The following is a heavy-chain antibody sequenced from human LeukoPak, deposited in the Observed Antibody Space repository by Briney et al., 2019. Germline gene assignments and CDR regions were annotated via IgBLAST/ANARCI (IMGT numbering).Heavy chain of an antibody. CDR1: GFTFSSYA. D-gene: IGHD3-9*01. Sequence: GGSLRLSCAASGFTFSSYAMSWVRQAPGKGLEWVSPISGSGGSTYYADSVKGRFTISRDNAKNSLYLQMNSLRDEDTAVYYCARGGVNYDILTGYWGDAFDIWGQGTMVTVSS. J-gene: IGHJ3*02. CDR3: ARGGVNYDILTGYWGDAFDI. V-gene: IGHV3-23*01. CDR2: ISGSGGST.